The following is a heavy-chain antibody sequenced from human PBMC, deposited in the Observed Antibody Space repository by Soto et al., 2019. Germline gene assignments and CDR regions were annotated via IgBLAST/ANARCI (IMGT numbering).Heavy chain of an antibody. D-gene: IGHD6-19*01. CDR1: GVTFSSYS. V-gene: IGHV3-48*01. Sequence: PGGSLRLSCAASGVTFSSYSMDWVRQAPGKGLEWVSYISSSSSTIYYADSVKGRFTISRDNAKNSLYLQMNSLRAEDTAVYYCASHGIAVAGTQNWGQGTLVTVSS. CDR3: ASHGIAVAGTQN. J-gene: IGHJ4*02. CDR2: ISSSSSTI.